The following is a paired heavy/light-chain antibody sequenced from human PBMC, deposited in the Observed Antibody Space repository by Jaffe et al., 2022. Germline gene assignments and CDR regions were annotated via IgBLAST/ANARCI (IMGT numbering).Heavy chain of an antibody. V-gene: IGHV3-23*01. Sequence: LESGGGLVQPGGSLRLSCAASGFTFSEYVMNWVRQIPGKGLEWVSSIGGSGVRTYYADSMKGRFTISRDNSKNTLYLQMNSLRAEDTAVYYCAKGLRYCYSDNCYFNWFDPWGQGTLVTVSS. CDR3: AKGLRYCYSDNCYFNWFDP. D-gene: IGHD3-9*01. CDR1: GFTFSEYV. CDR2: IGGSGVRT. J-gene: IGHJ5*02.
Light chain of an antibody. Sequence: EIVLTQSPATLSLSPGDRATLSCRASQSVSSYLAWYQQKPDQAPRLLIYDASNRATGIPARFSGSGSGTDFTLTISSLEPEDFAIYYCQQSINWPPAITFGQGTRLEIK. CDR2: DAS. V-gene: IGKV3-11*01. CDR1: QSVSSY. J-gene: IGKJ5*01. CDR3: QQSINWPPAIT.